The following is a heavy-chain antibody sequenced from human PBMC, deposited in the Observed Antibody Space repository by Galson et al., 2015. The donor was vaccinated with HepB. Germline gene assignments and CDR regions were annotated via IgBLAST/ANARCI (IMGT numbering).Heavy chain of an antibody. CDR3: ASEPRTYFGGQNYGFDV. J-gene: IGHJ6*02. CDR1: GYTFTSFG. D-gene: IGHD4-23*01. Sequence: SVKVSCKASGYTFTSFGISWVRQAPGQGLEWMGGISADNGNIKYAQKFRGRVTMTTGTSKSTAYMELGSLRSDDTAVYYCASEPRTYFGGQNYGFDVWGQGTTVTVSS. V-gene: IGHV1-18*01. CDR2: ISADNGNI.